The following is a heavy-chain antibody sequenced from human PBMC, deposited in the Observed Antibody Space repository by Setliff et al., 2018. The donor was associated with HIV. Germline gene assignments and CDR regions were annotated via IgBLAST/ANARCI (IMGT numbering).Heavy chain of an antibody. Sequence: PSENLSLTCAVYGESLSGGYWSWIRQSPGKGLEWIGEINHRGTTKYNPSLKSRVTILLHTSTNQFSLELNSVIAADTAVYYCAGGPTPGIWYRWTFRYWYFDVWGRGTLVTVSS. V-gene: IGHV4-34*01. D-gene: IGHD6-13*01. CDR3: AGGPTPGIWYRWTFRYWYFDV. CDR1: GESLSGGY. J-gene: IGHJ2*01. CDR2: INHRGTT.